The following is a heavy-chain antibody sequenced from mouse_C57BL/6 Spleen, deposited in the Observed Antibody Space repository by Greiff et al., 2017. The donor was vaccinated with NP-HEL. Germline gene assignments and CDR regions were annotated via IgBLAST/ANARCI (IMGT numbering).Heavy chain of an antibody. CDR1: GFNIKDDY. Sequence: EVKLVESGAELVRPGASVKLSCTASGFNIKDDYMHWVKQRPEQGLEWIGWIDPENGDTEYASKFQGKATITADTSSNTAYLQLSSLTSEDTAVYYCTTVTYWGQGTLVTVSA. CDR2: IDPENGDT. V-gene: IGHV14-4*01. CDR3: TTVTY. J-gene: IGHJ3*01.